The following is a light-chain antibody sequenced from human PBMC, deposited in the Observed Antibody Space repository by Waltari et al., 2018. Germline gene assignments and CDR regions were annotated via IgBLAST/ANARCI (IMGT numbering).Light chain of an antibody. CDR1: SGHSSYI. V-gene: IGLV4-60*03. CDR3: ETWDRNSLV. CDR2: LEGSGSY. J-gene: IGLJ2*01. Sequence: QPVLTQSSSASASLGSSVKLTCTLNSGHSSYIIAWHQQQPRKAPRFLMKLEGSGSYNKGSGVPDRFSGSTSGADRYLTISNLQSEDEADYYCETWDRNSLVFGRGTKLTVL.